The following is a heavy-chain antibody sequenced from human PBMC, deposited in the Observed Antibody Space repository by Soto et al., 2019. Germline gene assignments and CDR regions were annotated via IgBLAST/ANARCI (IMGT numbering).Heavy chain of an antibody. V-gene: IGHV3-33*01. CDR3: ARSRGGGENWFDP. CDR1: GFTFSSYG. J-gene: IGHJ5*02. CDR2: IWYDGSNK. D-gene: IGHD3-16*01. Sequence: QVQLVESGGGVVQPGRSLRLSCAASGFTFSSYGMHWVRQAPGKGLEWVAVIWYDGSNKYYADSVKGRFTISRDNSKNALSLPMSSLRAEDTAVYYCARSRGGGENWFDPWGQGTLVTVSS.